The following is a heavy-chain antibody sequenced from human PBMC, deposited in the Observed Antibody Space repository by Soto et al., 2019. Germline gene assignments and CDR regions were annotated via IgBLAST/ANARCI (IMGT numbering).Heavy chain of an antibody. CDR3: ARQGSNSSRSLSWFDP. CDR1: GGSSSSSTYS. J-gene: IGHJ5*02. Sequence: ETLSLTCTASGGSSSSSTYSWGWIRQPPGKGLEWIGSMHYSGATYYNPSLKSRVSISVDTSKSQFSLKLTFVTAADTAVYFCARQGSNSSRSLSWFDPCGQGPMVTVSS. D-gene: IGHD1-26*01. V-gene: IGHV4-39*01. CDR2: MHYSGAT.